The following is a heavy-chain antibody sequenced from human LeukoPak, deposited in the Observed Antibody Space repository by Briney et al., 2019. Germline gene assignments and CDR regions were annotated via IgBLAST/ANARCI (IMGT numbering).Heavy chain of an antibody. Sequence: ASVKVSCEASGYTFTSYGISWVRQAPGQGLEWMGWISAYNGNTNYAQKLQGRVTMTTDTSTSTAYMELRSLRSDDTAVYYCARDRWYYYGSGSYYKRFDYWGQGTLVTVSS. CDR1: GYTFTSYG. V-gene: IGHV1-18*01. D-gene: IGHD3-10*01. J-gene: IGHJ4*02. CDR2: ISAYNGNT. CDR3: ARDRWYYYGSGSYYKRFDY.